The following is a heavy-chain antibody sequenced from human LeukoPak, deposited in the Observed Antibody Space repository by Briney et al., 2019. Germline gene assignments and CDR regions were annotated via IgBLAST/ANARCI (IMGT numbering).Heavy chain of an antibody. J-gene: IGHJ4*02. Sequence: PGGSLRLSCAASGFTFSSYEMNWVRQAPGKGLEWVSYISGSGTTIYYADSVKGRFTISRDNAKNSLYLQMNSLRAEDTAVYYCATNSWSSTSCYNYWGQGTLVTVSS. CDR3: ATNSWSSTSCYNY. D-gene: IGHD2-2*02. CDR1: GFTFSSYE. CDR2: ISGSGTTI. V-gene: IGHV3-48*03.